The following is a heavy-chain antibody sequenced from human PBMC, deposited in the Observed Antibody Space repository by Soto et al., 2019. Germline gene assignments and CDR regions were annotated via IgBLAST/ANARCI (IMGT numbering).Heavy chain of an antibody. J-gene: IGHJ4*02. CDR2: ISAYNGNT. D-gene: IGHD5-18*01. CDR3: ARENRGYSYGDTGDY. V-gene: IGHV1-18*01. Sequence: GASVKVSCKASGYTFTSSGISWVRQAPGQGLEWMGWISAYNGNTNYAQKLQGRVTMTTDTSTSTAYMELRSLRSDDTAVYYCARENRGYSYGDTGDYWGQGTLVTVSS. CDR1: GYTFTSSG.